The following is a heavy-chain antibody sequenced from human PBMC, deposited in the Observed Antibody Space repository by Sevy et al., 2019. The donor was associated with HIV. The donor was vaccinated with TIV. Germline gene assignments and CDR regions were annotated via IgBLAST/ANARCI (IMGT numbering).Heavy chain of an antibody. CDR2: TYNRGST. CDR1: SASISNDY. Sequence: SETLSLTCNVSSASISNDYWSWIRQPPGKGLEWIGFTYNRGSTKYNPSLKSRVTISVDTSMNEFSLRLSSVTAADTAVYYCARSLGTSSAGYGMDVWGQGTRVTVSS. CDR3: ARSLGTSSAGYGMDV. V-gene: IGHV4-59*01. J-gene: IGHJ6*02. D-gene: IGHD6-6*01.